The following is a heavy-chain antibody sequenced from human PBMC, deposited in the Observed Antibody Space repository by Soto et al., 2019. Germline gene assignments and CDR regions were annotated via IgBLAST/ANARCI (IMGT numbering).Heavy chain of an antibody. Sequence: EVQLVESGGGLVQPGGSLRLSCAVAGFTFSNHWMHWVRQAPGKGLVWVSRIKSDGSSTFYADSVKGRFTISRDNAKNTVYLQMNSLRGDDTAVDYCARGIQCRYGKDCGGQGTTVTVSS. CDR3: ARGIQCRYGKDC. J-gene: IGHJ6*02. CDR2: IKSDGSST. CDR1: GFTFSNHW. D-gene: IGHD5-18*01. V-gene: IGHV3-74*01.